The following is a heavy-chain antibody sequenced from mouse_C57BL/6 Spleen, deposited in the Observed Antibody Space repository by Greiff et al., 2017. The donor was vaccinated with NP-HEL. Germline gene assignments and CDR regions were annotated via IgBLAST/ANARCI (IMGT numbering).Heavy chain of an antibody. CDR1: GFTFSDYG. CDR2: ISSGSSTI. V-gene: IGHV5-17*01. CDR3: ARTALITTVVPYAMDD. J-gene: IGHJ4*01. Sequence: EVMLVESGGGLVKPGGSLKLSCAASGFTFSDYGMHWVRQAPEKGLEWVAYISSGSSTIYYADTVKGRFTISRDNAKNTLFLQRTSLRSEDTAMYYCARTALITTVVPYAMDDWGQGTSVTVAS. D-gene: IGHD1-1*01.